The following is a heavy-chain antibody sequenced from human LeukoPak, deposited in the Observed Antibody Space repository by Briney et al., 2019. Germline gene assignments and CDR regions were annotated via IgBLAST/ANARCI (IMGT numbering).Heavy chain of an antibody. CDR3: AKDYYSSGWDFQH. CDR2: IKSKTDGGTT. Sequence: GGSLRLSCAASGFTFSNAWMSWVRQAPGKGLEWVGRIKSKTDGGTTDYAAPVKGRFTISRDDSKNTLYLQMNSLRAEDTAVYYCAKDYYSSGWDFQHWGQGTLVTVSS. V-gene: IGHV3-15*01. D-gene: IGHD6-19*01. J-gene: IGHJ1*01. CDR1: GFTFSNAW.